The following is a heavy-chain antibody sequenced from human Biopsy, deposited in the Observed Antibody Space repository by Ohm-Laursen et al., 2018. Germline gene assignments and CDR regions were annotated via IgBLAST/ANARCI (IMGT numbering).Heavy chain of an antibody. Sequence: ETLSLTCAVSGGSLSGYFWSWIRQPPGKGLEWIGYIYYSGSTNYNPSLRSRVTISVDRSKNQFSLELSSVTAADTAVYYCARVGAGAPSIDYFDYWGQGALVTVSS. J-gene: IGHJ4*02. V-gene: IGHV4-59*01. CDR2: IYYSGST. D-gene: IGHD1-26*01. CDR1: GGSLSGYF. CDR3: ARVGAGAPSIDYFDY.